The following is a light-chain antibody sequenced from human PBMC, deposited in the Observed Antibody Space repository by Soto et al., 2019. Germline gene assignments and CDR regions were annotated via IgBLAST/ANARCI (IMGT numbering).Light chain of an antibody. J-gene: IGKJ5*01. CDR2: HAS. CDR1: QTIYSN. Sequence: IGMTQSPATLSVSPGERVTLSCRSSQTIYSNVAWYQQRPGQSPRLLIYHASSRATGIPARFSGSGSGTDFTLIINRLEPEDVAIYYCQQYGGSPRITFGQGTDWRL. V-gene: IGKV3-15*01. CDR3: QQYGGSPRIT.